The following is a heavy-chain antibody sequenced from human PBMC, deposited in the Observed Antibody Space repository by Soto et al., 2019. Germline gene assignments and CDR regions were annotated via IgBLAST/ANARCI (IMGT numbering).Heavy chain of an antibody. Sequence: PGGSLRLSCTASGFTFTRSWMNWVRQAPGKGLEWVAEIKEDGGEKNYVDSVEGRFTISRDIAKNSLYLQMNSLRAEDAAVYYCARTYTYGSFDIWGQGTMVTVSS. CDR3: ARTYTYGSFDI. CDR2: IKEDGGEK. J-gene: IGHJ3*02. CDR1: GFTFTRSW. V-gene: IGHV3-7*01. D-gene: IGHD5-18*01.